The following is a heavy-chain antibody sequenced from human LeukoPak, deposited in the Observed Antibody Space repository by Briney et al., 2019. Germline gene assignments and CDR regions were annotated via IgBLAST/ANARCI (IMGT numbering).Heavy chain of an antibody. V-gene: IGHV3-21*01. D-gene: IGHD2-2*01. CDR2: ISSSSSYI. CDR3: ARDRSAGYCSSTSCYGHYFDY. J-gene: IGHJ4*02. Sequence: GGSLRLSCAASGFTFSSYSMNWVRQAPGKGLEWVSSISSSSSYIYYADSVKGRFTISRDNAKNSLYLQMDSLRAEDTAVYYCARDRSAGYCSSTSCYGHYFDYWGQGTLVTVSP. CDR1: GFTFSSYS.